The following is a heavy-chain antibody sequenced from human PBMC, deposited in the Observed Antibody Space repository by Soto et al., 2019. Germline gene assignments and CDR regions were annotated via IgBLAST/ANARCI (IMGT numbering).Heavy chain of an antibody. J-gene: IGHJ4*02. D-gene: IGHD2-2*02. Sequence: GGSLRLSCAASGFTFSNAWMSWVRQAPWKGLEWVGRIKSKTDGGTTDYAAPVKGRFTISRDDSKNTLYLQMNSLKTEDTAVYYCTVRYCSSTSCYTPADYWAQATLVTVSS. CDR2: IKSKTDGGTT. V-gene: IGHV3-15*01. CDR3: TVRYCSSTSCYTPADY. CDR1: GFTFSNAW.